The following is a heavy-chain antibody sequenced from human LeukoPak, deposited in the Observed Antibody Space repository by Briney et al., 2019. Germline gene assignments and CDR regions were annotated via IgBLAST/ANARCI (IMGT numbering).Heavy chain of an antibody. CDR1: GFTFSSYW. J-gene: IGHJ6*03. D-gene: IGHD6-6*01. V-gene: IGHV3-7*01. Sequence: GGSLRLSCGASGFTFSSYWMSWLRQAPGKGLEWVANIKQDGSEKYYVDSVKGRFTISRDNAKNSLYLQMNSLRAEDTAVYYCARESSSSSSQFYYYVDVWGKGTTVTVSS. CDR2: IKQDGSEK. CDR3: ARESSSSSSQFYYYVDV.